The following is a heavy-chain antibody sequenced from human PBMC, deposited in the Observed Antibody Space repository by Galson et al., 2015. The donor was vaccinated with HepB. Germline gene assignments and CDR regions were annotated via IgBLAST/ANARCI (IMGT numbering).Heavy chain of an antibody. V-gene: IGHV3-48*02. Sequence: SLRLSCAASGFNFSTYNMNWVRQAPGKGLEWVSYISPSANIIYYADSAKGRFTISRDNAKDSLYLQMNSLRDDDTAVYYCTRVGGGWRGFDYWGQGTRVTVSS. CDR3: TRVGGGWRGFDY. CDR1: GFNFSTYN. CDR2: ISPSANII. D-gene: IGHD6-19*01. J-gene: IGHJ4*02.